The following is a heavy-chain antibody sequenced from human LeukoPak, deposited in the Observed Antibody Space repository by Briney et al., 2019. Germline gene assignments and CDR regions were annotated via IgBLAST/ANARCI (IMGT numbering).Heavy chain of an antibody. CDR2: ITSSGGST. Sequence: GGSLRLSCAASGFTFSSYAMSWVRQAPGKGLEWVSAITSSGGSTYYADSVKGRFTISRDNSKNTLYLQMNSLRAEDTAVYYCAKDLFGSGDYWGQGTLVTVSS. J-gene: IGHJ4*02. CDR3: AKDLFGSGDY. V-gene: IGHV3-23*01. D-gene: IGHD3-10*01. CDR1: GFTFSSYA.